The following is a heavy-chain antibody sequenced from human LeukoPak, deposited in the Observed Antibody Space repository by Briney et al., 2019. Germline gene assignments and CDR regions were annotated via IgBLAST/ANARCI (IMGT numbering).Heavy chain of an antibody. Sequence: PGGSLRLSCAASGLTISSYWMHWVRQAPGKGLVWASRINSDGSSTTYADSVKGRFTISRDNAKNTLYLQMNSLRAEDTAVYYCAKGGTTVVDYWGQGTLVTVSS. CDR1: GLTISSYW. CDR3: AKGGTTVVDY. V-gene: IGHV3-74*01. CDR2: INSDGSST. D-gene: IGHD4-23*01. J-gene: IGHJ4*02.